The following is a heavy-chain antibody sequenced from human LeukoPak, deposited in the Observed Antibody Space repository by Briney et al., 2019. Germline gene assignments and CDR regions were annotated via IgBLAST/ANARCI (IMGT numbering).Heavy chain of an antibody. D-gene: IGHD3-22*01. CDR1: GYTLTELS. CDR2: FDPEDGET. J-gene: IGHJ4*02. Sequence: GASVKVSCKVSGYTLTELSMHWVRQAPGKGLGWMGGFDPEDGETIYAQKFQGRVTMTRDTSISTAYMELSRLRSDDTAVYYCAKSPVYLSSGYYYDWGQGTLVTVSS. V-gene: IGHV1-24*01. CDR3: AKSPVYLSSGYYYD.